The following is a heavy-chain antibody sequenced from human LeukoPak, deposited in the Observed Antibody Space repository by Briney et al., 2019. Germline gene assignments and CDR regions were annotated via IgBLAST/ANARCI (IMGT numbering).Heavy chain of an antibody. CDR3: ARDGGRYCSGGSCYRAGAFDI. CDR2: ISAYNGNT. Sequence: GASVKVSCKASGYTFTGYYMHWVRQAPGQGLEWMGWISAYNGNTNYAQKLQGRVTMTTDTSTSTAYMELRSLRSDDTAVYYCARDGGRYCSGGSCYRAGAFDIWGQGTMVTVSS. J-gene: IGHJ3*02. D-gene: IGHD2-15*01. CDR1: GYTFTGYY. V-gene: IGHV1-18*04.